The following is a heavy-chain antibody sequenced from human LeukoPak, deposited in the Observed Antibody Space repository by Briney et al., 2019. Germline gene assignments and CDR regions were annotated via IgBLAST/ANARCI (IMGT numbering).Heavy chain of an antibody. CDR1: GDSVSRHDLT. D-gene: IGHD1-1*01. V-gene: IGHV6-1*01. Sequence: SQTLSLTCAISGDSVSRHDLTWDWVRQSPSRGLEWLGRTFYRSKWYNDYAVSVKSRITVSPDTSKNQFSLHLNSVTPEDTAVYYCVRSYDWVFDYWGQGTRVAVSS. CDR2: TFYRSKWYN. CDR3: VRSYDWVFDY. J-gene: IGHJ4*02.